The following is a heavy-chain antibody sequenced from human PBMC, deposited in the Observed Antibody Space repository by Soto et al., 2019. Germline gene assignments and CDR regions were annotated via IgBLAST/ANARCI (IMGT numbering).Heavy chain of an antibody. CDR1: GFTFSRDA. CDR2: ISCSGGST. CDR3: TPAPVPSHYSYYYMDV. Sequence: GGSLRLSCAASGFTFSRDAMSWVRQAPGKGLEWLSAISCSGGSTYYADSVKGRFTISRDNSKTTLYLQMNSLGAEDTAVYYCTPAPVPSHYSYYYMDVWGKGTTVTVSS. V-gene: IGHV3-23*01. D-gene: IGHD2-2*01. J-gene: IGHJ6*03.